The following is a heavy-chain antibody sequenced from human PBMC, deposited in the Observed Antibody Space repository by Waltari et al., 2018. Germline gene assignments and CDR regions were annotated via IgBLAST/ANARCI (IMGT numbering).Heavy chain of an antibody. CDR2: ILPIFGTA. CDR1: GCTFSSYA. CDR3: ARDNYYYGSGSYYGYYYGMDV. J-gene: IGHJ6*02. Sequence: QVQLVQSWAAVKKPGSSVKVSCKASGCTFSSYAISCVRQAPGPGLEWMGGILPIFGTANYAQKFKGRVTITADESTSTAYMELSSLRSEDTAVYYCARDNYYYGSGSYYGYYYGMDVWGQGTTVTVSS. V-gene: IGHV1-69*12. D-gene: IGHD3-10*01.